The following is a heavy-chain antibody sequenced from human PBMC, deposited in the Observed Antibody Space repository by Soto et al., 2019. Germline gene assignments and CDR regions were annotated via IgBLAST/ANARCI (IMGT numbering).Heavy chain of an antibody. CDR1: GGTFSSYA. Sequence: GASVKVSCEASGGTFSSYAISWVRQAPGQGLEWMGGIIPIFGTANYAQKFQGRVTITADESTSTAYMELSSLRSEDTAVYYCARDEYYYDSSASDYWGQGTLVTVSS. CDR3: ARDEYYYDSSASDY. D-gene: IGHD3-22*01. V-gene: IGHV1-69*13. CDR2: IIPIFGTA. J-gene: IGHJ4*02.